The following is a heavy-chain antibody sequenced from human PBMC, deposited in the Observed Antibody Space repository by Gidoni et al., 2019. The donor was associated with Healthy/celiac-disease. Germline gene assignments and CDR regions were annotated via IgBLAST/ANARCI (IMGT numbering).Heavy chain of an antibody. D-gene: IGHD7-27*01. CDR1: GGSIGSYY. CDR3: ASTPKPLYLGDYYYYMDV. J-gene: IGHJ6*03. V-gene: IGHV4-59*01. Sequence: QVQLQESGPGLVKPSETLSLTCPVSGGSIGSYYWSWIRQTPGKGLEWIGYIYYSGSTNYNPSLKSRVTISVDTSKNQFSLKLSSVTAADTAVYYCASTPKPLYLGDYYYYMDVWGKGTTVTVSS. CDR2: IYYSGST.